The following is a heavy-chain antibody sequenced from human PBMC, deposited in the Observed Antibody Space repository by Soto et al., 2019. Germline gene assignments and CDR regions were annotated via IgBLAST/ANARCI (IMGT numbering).Heavy chain of an antibody. Sequence: EVPLVESGGGLVQPGGSLRLSCVASGFTLSRYSMNWVRQAPGKGLEWVSYISRSSSTIYYADSVKGRFTISRDNAENSLYLQMNGLRAEDTAVYYCARDLAGGSPDYWGQGTRVTVSS. J-gene: IGHJ4*02. CDR1: GFTLSRYS. V-gene: IGHV3-48*01. CDR3: ARDLAGGSPDY. D-gene: IGHD2-15*01. CDR2: ISRSSSTI.